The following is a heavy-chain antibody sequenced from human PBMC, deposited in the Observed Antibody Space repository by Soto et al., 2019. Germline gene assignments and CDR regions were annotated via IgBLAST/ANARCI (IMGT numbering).Heavy chain of an antibody. Sequence: PGGSLRLSCAGSGFTFGDSYMSWIRQAPGKGLEWLSYISPGSRYPAYADSVKGRSTISRDSAKRSLYLQMMSLIAEDTAIYYCVRGGGGGLFDPWGQGTMVTVSS. CDR3: VRGGGGGLFDP. V-gene: IGHV3-11*06. CDR1: GFTFGDSY. D-gene: IGHD2-15*01. CDR2: ISPGSRYP. J-gene: IGHJ5*02.